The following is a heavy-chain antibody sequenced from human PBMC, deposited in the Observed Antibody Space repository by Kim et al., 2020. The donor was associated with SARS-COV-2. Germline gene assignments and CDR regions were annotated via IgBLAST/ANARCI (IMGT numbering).Heavy chain of an antibody. CDR2: ISGSGGST. D-gene: IGHD4-17*01. CDR1: GFTFSSYA. Sequence: GGSLRLSYAASGFTFSSYAMSWVRQAPGKGLEWVSAISGSGGSTYYADSVKGRFTISRDNSKNTLSLQMNSLRAEDTAVYDCAKAYGDYEWGYFDYWGQGTLVTVSS. V-gene: IGHV3-23*01. J-gene: IGHJ4*02. CDR3: AKAYGDYEWGYFDY.